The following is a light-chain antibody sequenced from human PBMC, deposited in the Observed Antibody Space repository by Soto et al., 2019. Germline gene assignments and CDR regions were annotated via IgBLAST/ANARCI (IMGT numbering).Light chain of an antibody. CDR2: RNN. J-gene: IGLJ1*01. Sequence: QSVLTQPPSASGTPGQRVTISCSGSSSNIGSNYVYWYQQLPGTAPKLLIYRNNQRPSGVPDRFSGSKSGTSASLAISALRSEDEADYYCAAWDDSLSGYVFVPGTKLTVL. V-gene: IGLV1-47*01. CDR3: AAWDDSLSGYV. CDR1: SSNIGSNY.